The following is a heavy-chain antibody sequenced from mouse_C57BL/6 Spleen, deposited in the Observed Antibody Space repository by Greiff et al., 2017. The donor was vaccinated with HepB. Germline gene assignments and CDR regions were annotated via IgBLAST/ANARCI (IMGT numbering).Heavy chain of an antibody. J-gene: IGHJ3*01. Sequence: EVQLQQSGPELVKPGASVKIPCKASGYTFTDYNMDWVKHSHGKSLEWMGDINPNNGGTIYNQKFKGKATLTLDKSTSTAYMELRSLTSEDTAVYYCARGRYSNYVWFAYWGQGTLVTVSA. CDR1: GYTFTDYN. D-gene: IGHD2-5*01. CDR2: INPNNGGT. V-gene: IGHV1-18*01. CDR3: ARGRYSNYVWFAY.